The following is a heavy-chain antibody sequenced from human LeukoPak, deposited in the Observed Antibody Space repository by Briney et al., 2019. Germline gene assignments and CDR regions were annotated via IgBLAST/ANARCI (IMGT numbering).Heavy chain of an antibody. CDR3: ARALYYYDSSGYYLLGGYYFDY. V-gene: IGHV4-38-2*02. CDR2: IYHSGST. J-gene: IGHJ4*02. D-gene: IGHD3-22*01. Sequence: SETLSLTCTVSGYSISSGYYWGWIRQPPGKGLEWIGSIYHSGSTYYNPSLKSRVTISVDTSKNQFSLKLSSVTAADTAVYYCARALYYYDSSGYYLLGGYYFDYWGQGTLVTVSS. CDR1: GYSISSGYY.